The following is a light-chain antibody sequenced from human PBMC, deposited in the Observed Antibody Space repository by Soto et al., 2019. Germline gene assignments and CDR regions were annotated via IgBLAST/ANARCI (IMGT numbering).Light chain of an antibody. CDR1: SSNIGAGYD. CDR2: DNN. V-gene: IGLV1-40*01. CDR3: QSYDTSLSAVV. Sequence: QSVLTQPPSVSGAPGQRVTISCTGSSSNIGAGYDVHWYQHLPGTAPKLLIYDNNNRPSGVPDRFSGSKSGTSASLAITGLLAEDEADYYCQSYDTSLSAVVFGGGTKLT. J-gene: IGLJ2*01.